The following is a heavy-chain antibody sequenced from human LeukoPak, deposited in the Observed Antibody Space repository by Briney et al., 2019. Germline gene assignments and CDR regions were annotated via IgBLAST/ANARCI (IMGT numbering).Heavy chain of an antibody. CDR2: IYTSGST. J-gene: IGHJ4*02. D-gene: IGHD6-13*01. Sequence: SETLSLTCTVSGGSISSGSYYGSWIRQPAGKGLEWIGRIYTSGSTNYNPSLKSRVTISVDTSKNQFSLKLSSVTAADTAVYYCARHSSSWFVDYWGQGTLVTVSS. CDR1: GGSISSGSYY. CDR3: ARHSSSWFVDY. V-gene: IGHV4-61*02.